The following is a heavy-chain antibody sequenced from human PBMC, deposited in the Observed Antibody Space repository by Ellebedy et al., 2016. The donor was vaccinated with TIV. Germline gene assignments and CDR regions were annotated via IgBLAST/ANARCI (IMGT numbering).Heavy chain of an antibody. CDR2: IHHSGST. V-gene: IGHV4-4*02. Sequence: SETLSLTXDVSGGSISTRDWWSWVRQSPGKGLEWIGEIHHSGSTSYNPSLKSRVTISLDRSKNHFSLTLSSVTAADTAVYYCARGELLDAFDIWGQGTTVTVSS. D-gene: IGHD1-26*01. J-gene: IGHJ3*02. CDR3: ARGELLDAFDI. CDR1: GGSISTRDW.